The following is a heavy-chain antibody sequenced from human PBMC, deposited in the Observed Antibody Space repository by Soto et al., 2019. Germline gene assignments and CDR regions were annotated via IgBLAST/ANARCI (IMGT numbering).Heavy chain of an antibody. V-gene: IGHV3-23*01. CDR2: FSGTGGYT. D-gene: IGHD1-26*01. Sequence: GGSLRLSCAASGFTLSNYAMSWVRQAPGKGLEWVSTFSGTGGYTYYTDSVKGRFTISRDESKNTLFLHMNSLRAADTAVYYCARGYSEGATSLYAFDIWGQGTMVTVSS. CDR3: ARGYSEGATSLYAFDI. CDR1: GFTLSNYA. J-gene: IGHJ3*02.